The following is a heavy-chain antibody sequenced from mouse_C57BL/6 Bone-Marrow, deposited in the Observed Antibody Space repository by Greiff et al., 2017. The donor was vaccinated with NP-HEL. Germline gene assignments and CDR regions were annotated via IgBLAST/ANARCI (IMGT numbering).Heavy chain of an antibody. Sequence: VQLKESGPELVKPGASVKISCKASGYSFTDYNMNWVKQSNGKSLEWIGVINPNYGTTSYNQKFKGKATLTVDQSSSTAYMQLNSLTSEASAVYYCARSGYYGSRGLDWGQGTTLTVSS. CDR2: INPNYGTT. V-gene: IGHV1-39*01. D-gene: IGHD1-1*01. CDR3: ARSGYYGSRGLD. CDR1: GYSFTDYN. J-gene: IGHJ2*01.